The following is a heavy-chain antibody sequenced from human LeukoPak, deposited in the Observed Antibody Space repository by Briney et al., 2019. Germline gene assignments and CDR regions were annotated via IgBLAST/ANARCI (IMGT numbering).Heavy chain of an antibody. Sequence: ASVKVSCKASGYTFTSYYMHWGRQAPGQGLEWMGIINPSGGSTSYAQKFQGRVTMTRDTSTSTVYMELSSLRSEDTAVYYCARVLGYGSGGGDSDYWGQGTLVTVSS. J-gene: IGHJ4*02. CDR1: GYTFTSYY. CDR3: ARVLGYGSGGGDSDY. D-gene: IGHD3-10*01. CDR2: INPSGGST. V-gene: IGHV1-46*01.